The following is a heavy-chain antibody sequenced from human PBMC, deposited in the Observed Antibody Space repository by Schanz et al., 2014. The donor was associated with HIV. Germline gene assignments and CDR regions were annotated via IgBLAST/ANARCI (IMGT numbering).Heavy chain of an antibody. Sequence: QVQLVESGGGVVQPGRSLRLSCAASGFSFSNFGMHWVRQAPGKGLEWVAVISYDGRNKYYADSVKGRLTISRDNSKNTLYLQMKSLRREDTAVYLCAKDRNYYDDKYLGKGNYYYYYGMDVWGQGTTVTVSS. CDR1: GFSFSNFG. V-gene: IGHV3-30*18. CDR3: AKDRNYYDDKYLGKGNYYYYYGMDV. CDR2: ISYDGRNK. J-gene: IGHJ6*02. D-gene: IGHD3-22*01.